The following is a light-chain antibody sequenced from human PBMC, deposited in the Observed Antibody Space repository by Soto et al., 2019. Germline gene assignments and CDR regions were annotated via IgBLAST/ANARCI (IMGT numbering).Light chain of an antibody. J-gene: IGKJ1*01. Sequence: EVVLTQSPGTLSLSPRERATLSCRASQSVSNNYLAWYQHKPGQAPRLLSYGASHRAPGIPDRFSGRGSGPDFTLTTSSLEPEALAGYYCQQYAASPRTFGQGTMVEAK. CDR2: GAS. CDR3: QQYAASPRT. V-gene: IGKV3-20*01. CDR1: QSVSNNY.